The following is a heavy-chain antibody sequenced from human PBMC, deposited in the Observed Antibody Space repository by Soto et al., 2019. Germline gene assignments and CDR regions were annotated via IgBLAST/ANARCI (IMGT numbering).Heavy chain of an antibody. J-gene: IGHJ4*02. CDR2: ISTRIGAA. CDR3: AREVQMHRPAFDY. CDR1: GGTFNTYA. V-gene: IGHV1-69*19. Sequence: QVQLVQAGAGMKKPGSSVKVSCPSSGGTFNTYAMNWVRQSPGQGPEWMGDISTRIGAAKYAPKFQCRVTINANECTCTPYMLSSSMKREDTALYFRAREVQMHRPAFDYWGQ.